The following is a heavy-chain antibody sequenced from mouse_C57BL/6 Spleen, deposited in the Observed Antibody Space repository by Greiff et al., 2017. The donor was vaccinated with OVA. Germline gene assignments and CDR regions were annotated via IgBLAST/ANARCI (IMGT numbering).Heavy chain of an antibody. CDR1: GYTFTSYW. CDR2: INPSNGGT. D-gene: IGHD1-1*01. J-gene: IGHJ2*01. V-gene: IGHV1-53*01. Sequence: QVQLQQPGTELVKPGASVKLSCKASGYTFTSYWMHWVKQRPGQGLEWIGNINPSNGGTNYNEKFKSKATLTVDKSSSTAYMQLSSLTSEDSAVYYCARSPYYGRGVHYFDYWGQGTTLTVSS. CDR3: ARSPYYGRGVHYFDY.